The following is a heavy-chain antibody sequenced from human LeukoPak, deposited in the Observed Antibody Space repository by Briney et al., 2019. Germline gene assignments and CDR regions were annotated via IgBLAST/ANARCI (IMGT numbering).Heavy chain of an antibody. V-gene: IGHV4-59*01. Sequence: PSETLSLTCTVSGGSINNYYWSWIRQPPGKGLEWIGYVYYSGSTSYNPSLKSRVTISLDTSKNQFSLKLSSVTAADTAVYYCARGQVGHYYDSSGYHDYWGQGTLVTVSS. CDR1: GGSINNYY. J-gene: IGHJ4*02. D-gene: IGHD3-22*01. CDR3: ARGQVGHYYDSSGYHDY. CDR2: VYYSGST.